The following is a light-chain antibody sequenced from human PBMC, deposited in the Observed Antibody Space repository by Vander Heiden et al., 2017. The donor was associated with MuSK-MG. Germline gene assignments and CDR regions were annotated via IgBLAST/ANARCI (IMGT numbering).Light chain of an antibody. CDR1: QGIRND. Sequence: AIQMTQSPSSLSASVGDRVTITCRASQGIRNDLGWYQQKPGKAPKLLIFAASTLQSGVPSRFSGSGSGTDFTLTISSLQPEDFATYYCRQDDNYPWTFGQGTKVEIK. CDR3: RQDDNYPWT. V-gene: IGKV1-6*01. J-gene: IGKJ1*01. CDR2: AAS.